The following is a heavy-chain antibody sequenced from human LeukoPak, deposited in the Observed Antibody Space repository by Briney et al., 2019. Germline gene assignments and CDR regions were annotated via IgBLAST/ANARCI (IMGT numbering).Heavy chain of an antibody. CDR1: GGSISSYH. CDR3: ARVTWWGKIDY. D-gene: IGHD2-15*01. Sequence: PSETLSLTCTVSGGSISSYHWSWIRQPAGKGLEWIGRIHTSGSTNYNPSLKSRVTMSVDTSKNQFSLKLSSVTAADTAVYYCARVTWWGKIDYWGQGTLVTVSS. J-gene: IGHJ4*02. CDR2: IHTSGST. V-gene: IGHV4-4*07.